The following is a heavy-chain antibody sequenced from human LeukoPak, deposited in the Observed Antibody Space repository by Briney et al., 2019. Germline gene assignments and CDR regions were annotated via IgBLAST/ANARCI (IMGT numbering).Heavy chain of an antibody. J-gene: IGHJ3*02. CDR2: IWYDGSNK. CDR3: ARTWQDCSSTSCYTLHAFDI. D-gene: IGHD2-2*02. Sequence: QPGGSLRLSCAASGFTFSSYGMHWVRQAPGKGLEWVAVIWYDGSNKYYADSVKGRFTISRDNSKNTLYLQMNSLRAEDTAVYYCARTWQDCSSTSCYTLHAFDIWGQGTMVTVSS. V-gene: IGHV3-33*01. CDR1: GFTFSSYG.